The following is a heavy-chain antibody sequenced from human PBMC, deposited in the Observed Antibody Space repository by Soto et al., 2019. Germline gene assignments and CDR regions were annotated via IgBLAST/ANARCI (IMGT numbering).Heavy chain of an antibody. J-gene: IGHJ4*02. CDR3: ASNSGGTTGSFDY. D-gene: IGHD1-7*01. V-gene: IGHV4-61*01. Sequence: SETLSLTCTVSGGSVSSGSYYWSWIRQPPGKGLEWIGYIYYSGSTNYNPSLKSLVTISADTSKNQFSLKLSSVTAADTAVYYCASNSGGTTGSFDYWGPGTLVTVYS. CDR1: GGSVSSGSYY. CDR2: IYYSGST.